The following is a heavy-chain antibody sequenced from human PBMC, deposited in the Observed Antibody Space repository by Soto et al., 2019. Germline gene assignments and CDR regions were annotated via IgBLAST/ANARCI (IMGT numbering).Heavy chain of an antibody. CDR2: ISSSSTYI. CDR3: ARETGSYISNDGLMDG. D-gene: IGHD2-2*02. CDR1: GFTFSTYT. V-gene: IGHV3-21*01. Sequence: EVQLVESGGGLVKPGGSLRLSCAASGFTFSTYTMNWVRQAPGKGLEWVSSISSSSTYIYYADSVTDRLTISRDNAKNSLYLQINRLRAEYTAVYYCARETGSYISNDGLMDGWRQGTTVNVS. J-gene: IGHJ6*02.